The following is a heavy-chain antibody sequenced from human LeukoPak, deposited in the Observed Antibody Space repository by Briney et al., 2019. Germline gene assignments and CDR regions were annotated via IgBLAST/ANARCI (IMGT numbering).Heavy chain of an antibody. CDR2: INHSGST. CDR3: AISMVRATDYFDY. CDR1: GGSFSGYY. V-gene: IGHV4-34*01. D-gene: IGHD3-10*01. Sequence: SETLSLTCALYGGSFSGYYWSWIRQPPGKGLEWIGEINHSGSTNYNPSLKSRVTISVDTSKNQFSLKLSSVTAADTAVYYCAISMVRATDYFDYWGQGTLVTVSS. J-gene: IGHJ4*02.